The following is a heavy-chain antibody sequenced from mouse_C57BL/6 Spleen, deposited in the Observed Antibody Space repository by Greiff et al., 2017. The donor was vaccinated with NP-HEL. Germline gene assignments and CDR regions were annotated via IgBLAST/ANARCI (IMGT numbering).Heavy chain of an antibody. D-gene: IGHD1-1*01. CDR1: GYSFTGYY. Sequence: EVQLQQSGPELVKPGASVKISCKASGYSFTGYYMNWVKQSPEKSLEWIGEINPSTGGTTYNQKFKAKATLTVDKSSSTAYMQLKSLTSEDSAVYYWAGGSTVVATRDWYAMDYWGQGTSGTVSS. V-gene: IGHV1-42*01. CDR3: AGGSTVVATRDWYAMDY. CDR2: INPSTGGT. J-gene: IGHJ4*01.